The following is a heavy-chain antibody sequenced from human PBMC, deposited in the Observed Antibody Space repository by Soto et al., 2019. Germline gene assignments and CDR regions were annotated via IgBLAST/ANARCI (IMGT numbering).Heavy chain of an antibody. CDR3: ASCPQNCITSSPCCLFFDY. CDR1: GYTFTSYG. V-gene: IGHV1-18*01. D-gene: IGHD3-10*01. J-gene: IGHJ4*02. CDR2: ISAYNGNT. Sequence: GASVKVSCKASGYTFTSYGISWVRQAPGQGLEWMRWISAYNGNTKYAQKFQGRVTLTRDTSASTAYMKLSSLRSEDTAVYYCASCPQNCITSSPCCLFFDYWGQGTLVTVSS.